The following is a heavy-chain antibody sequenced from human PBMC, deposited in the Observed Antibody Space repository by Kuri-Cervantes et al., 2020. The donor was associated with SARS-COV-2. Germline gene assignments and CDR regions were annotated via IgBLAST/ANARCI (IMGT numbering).Heavy chain of an antibody. CDR1: GFTFSGHW. CDR2: INPDGSYT. CDR3: ARDPGPVVVTQNFDY. Sequence: LSLTCAASGFTFSGHWIHWVRQAPGKGLVWVSRINPDGSYTNNADSVKGRFTLSRDNAKNMLFLQMNSLRAEDTAVYYCARDPGPVVVTQNFDYWGQGTLVTVSS. J-gene: IGHJ4*02. V-gene: IGHV3-74*01. D-gene: IGHD3-22*01.